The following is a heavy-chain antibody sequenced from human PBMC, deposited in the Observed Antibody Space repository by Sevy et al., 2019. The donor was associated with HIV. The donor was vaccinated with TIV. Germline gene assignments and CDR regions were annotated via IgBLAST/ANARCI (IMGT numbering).Heavy chain of an antibody. D-gene: IGHD3-22*01. CDR3: ATTKDYYDSSCCPFDY. J-gene: IGHJ4*02. Sequence: ASVKVSCKVSGYTLTQLSMHWVRQAPGKGLEWMGSFDPEDGETIYAQKLQVRVTMTEDTSADTAYMELNSLRSEDTAVYYCATTKDYYDSSCCPFDYWGQGTPVTVSS. CDR2: FDPEDGET. CDR1: GYTLTQLS. V-gene: IGHV1-24*01.